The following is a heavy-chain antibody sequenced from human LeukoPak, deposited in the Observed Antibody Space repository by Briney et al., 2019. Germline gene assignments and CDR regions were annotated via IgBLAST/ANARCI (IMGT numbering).Heavy chain of an antibody. J-gene: IGHJ4*02. CDR3: ARHDDFLSPYDY. CDR2: ISHTGSV. D-gene: IGHD3-3*01. V-gene: IGHV4-4*03. Sequence: PETLSLTCAVSGGSINSDYWWTWVRQSPGKGLEWIGEISHTGSVNYNLSLESRVTISTDKSKNQFSLMLRSVAAADTAVYYCARHDDFLSPYDYWGQGVLVTVSS. CDR1: GGSINSDYW.